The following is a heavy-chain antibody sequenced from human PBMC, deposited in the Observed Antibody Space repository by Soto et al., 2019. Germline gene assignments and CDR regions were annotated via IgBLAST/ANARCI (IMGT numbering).Heavy chain of an antibody. CDR1: GASISSGYY. CDR3: ARSRGVSGSSFDY. D-gene: IGHD3-10*01. Sequence: QVQLQESGPGLVKPSQTLSLTCSVSGASISSGYYWTWIRQHPGKGLEWTGYIYHSGSTFYNPSLKSRVTISLDTSKIQFSLKVTSVTAADTAVYYCARSRGVSGSSFDYWGQGTLVTVSS. J-gene: IGHJ4*02. CDR2: IYHSGST. V-gene: IGHV4-31*03.